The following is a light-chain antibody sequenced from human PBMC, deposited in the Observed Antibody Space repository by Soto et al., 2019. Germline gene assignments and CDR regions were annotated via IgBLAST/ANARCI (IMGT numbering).Light chain of an antibody. CDR1: QGISTN. CDR3: QQHGSSPIT. J-gene: IGKJ5*01. V-gene: IGKV1-12*01. Sequence: DIQMTHSPSSFSSSLGDIVTITCRASQGISTNLAWYQQKPGKAPKLLIYAASSLQSGVPPRFSGSGSGTDFTLTISRLEPEDFAVYYCQQHGSSPITFGQGTRWRL. CDR2: AAS.